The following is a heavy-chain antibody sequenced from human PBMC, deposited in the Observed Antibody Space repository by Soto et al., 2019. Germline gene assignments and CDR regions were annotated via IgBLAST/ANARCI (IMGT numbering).Heavy chain of an antibody. CDR3: ATHHSSGWIQNYYYYMDV. Sequence: PGGSLRLSCAASGFTFSSYAMIWVRQAPGKGLEWVSAISGSGGSTYYADSVKGRFTISRVNSKNTLYLQMNSLRAEDTAVYYCATHHSSGWIQNYYYYMDVWGKGTTVTVSS. V-gene: IGHV3-23*01. CDR2: ISGSGGST. D-gene: IGHD6-19*01. CDR1: GFTFSSYA. J-gene: IGHJ6*03.